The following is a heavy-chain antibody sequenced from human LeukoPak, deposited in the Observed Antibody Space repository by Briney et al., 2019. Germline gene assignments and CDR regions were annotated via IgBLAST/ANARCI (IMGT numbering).Heavy chain of an antibody. V-gene: IGHV3-9*01. CDR1: GFTFDDYA. D-gene: IGHD3-22*01. J-gene: IGHJ4*02. CDR2: ISWNSGSI. CDR3: ARVYDSSGYYDDY. Sequence: GGSLRLSCAASGFTFDDYAMHWVRQAPGKGLEWVSGISWNSGSIGYADSVKGRFTISRDNAKNSLYLQMNSLRAEDTAVYYCARVYDSSGYYDDYWGQGTLVTVSS.